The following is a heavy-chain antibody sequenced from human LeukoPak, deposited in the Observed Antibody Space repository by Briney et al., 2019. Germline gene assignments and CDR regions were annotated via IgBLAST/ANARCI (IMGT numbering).Heavy chain of an antibody. D-gene: IGHD3-22*01. CDR1: GYTFTDYY. CDR3: AAAYDSSGYRDGFDP. Sequence: ASVKISCKVSGYTFTDYYMHWVQQAPGKGLEWMGLVDPEDGETIYAEKFQGRVTITADTSTDTAYMELSSLRSEDTAVYYCAAAYDSSGYRDGFDPWGQGTLVTVSP. CDR2: VDPEDGET. V-gene: IGHV1-69-2*01. J-gene: IGHJ5*02.